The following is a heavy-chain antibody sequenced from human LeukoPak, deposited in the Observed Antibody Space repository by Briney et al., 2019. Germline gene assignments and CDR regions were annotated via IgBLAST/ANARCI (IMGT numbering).Heavy chain of an antibody. D-gene: IGHD2-2*01. CDR1: GYTLTELS. CDR3: ATATRVGVVVPAAIQKYYYYYGMDV. Sequence: ASVKVSCKVSGYTLTELSMHWVRQAPGKGLEWMGGFDPEDGETIYAQKFQGRVTMTEDTSTGTAYMELSSLRSEDTAVYYCATATRVGVVVPAAIQKYYYYYGMDVWGQGTTVTVPS. CDR2: FDPEDGET. V-gene: IGHV1-24*01. J-gene: IGHJ6*02.